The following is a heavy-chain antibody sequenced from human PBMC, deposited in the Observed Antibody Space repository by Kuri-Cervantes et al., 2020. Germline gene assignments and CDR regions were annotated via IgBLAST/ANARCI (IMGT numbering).Heavy chain of an antibody. J-gene: IGHJ3*02. CDR1: GYTFTSYY. CDR3: ARVGGCSSTSCYPYDAFDI. Sequence: ASVKVSCKASGYTFTSYYMHWVRQAPGQGLEWMGIINPSGGSTSYAQKFQGRVTMTRDTSTSTVYMELSSLRSEDTAVYYCARVGGCSSTSCYPYDAFDIWGQGTMVTVSS. CDR2: INPSGGST. V-gene: IGHV1-46*01. D-gene: IGHD2-2*01.